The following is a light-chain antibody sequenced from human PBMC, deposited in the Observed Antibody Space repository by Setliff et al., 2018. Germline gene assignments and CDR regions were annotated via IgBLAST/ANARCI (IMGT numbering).Light chain of an antibody. V-gene: IGLV2-14*01. J-gene: IGLJ2*01. CDR3: ASYTSNAPVGLI. Sequence: QSVLTQPASVSGSPGQSVTISCTGTTSDIGAWDYVSWYQQHPDKAPKLMIYGVSDRPSGVSDRFSGSKSANTASLTISGLQADDEADYYCASYTSNAPVGLIFGGGTKVTVL. CDR2: GVS. CDR1: TSDIGAWDY.